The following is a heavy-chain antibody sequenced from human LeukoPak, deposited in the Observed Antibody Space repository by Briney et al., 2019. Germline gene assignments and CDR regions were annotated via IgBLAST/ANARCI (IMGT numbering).Heavy chain of an antibody. CDR1: GITLSNYG. CDR3: AKRGVVIRVILVGFHKEAYYFDS. V-gene: IGHV3-23*01. J-gene: IGHJ4*02. Sequence: GGSLRLSCAVSGITLSNYGMSWVRPAPGKGLEWVAGISGSGGGTNYADSVKGRFAVSRDNYKNTLYLQMNSLGAEDTAVYFWAKRGVVIRVILVGFHKEAYYFDSWGQGALVTVSS. D-gene: IGHD3-22*01. CDR2: ISGSGGGT.